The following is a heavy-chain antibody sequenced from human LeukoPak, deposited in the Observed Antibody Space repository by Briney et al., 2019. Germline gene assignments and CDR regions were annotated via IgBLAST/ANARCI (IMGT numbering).Heavy chain of an antibody. D-gene: IGHD2-2*01. Sequence: GASVKVSCKASGYTFTSYDINWVRQATGQGLEWMGWMNPNSGNTGYAQKFQGRVTITTDESTSTAYMELSSLRSEDTAVYYCARGYCSSTSCYDYMDVWGKGTTVTVSS. V-gene: IGHV1-8*03. J-gene: IGHJ6*03. CDR2: MNPNSGNT. CDR3: ARGYCSSTSCYDYMDV. CDR1: GYTFTSYD.